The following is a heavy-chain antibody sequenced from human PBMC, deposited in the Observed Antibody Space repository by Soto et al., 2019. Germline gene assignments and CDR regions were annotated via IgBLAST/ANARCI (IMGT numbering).Heavy chain of an antibody. D-gene: IGHD2-21*02. CDR1: GFSFTNGVG. J-gene: IGHJ4*02. V-gene: IGHV2-5*02. CDR3: AHIRCGDDWPTGRFDY. CDR2: IFWDDGK. Sequence: QITLKESGPTLVKPTQTLTLTCTFSGFSFTNGVGVGWIRQPPGKALEWLALIFWDDGKRYRPSLKSSLTIAKDTSKSLVVRTMTNMDPVDTATYYCAHIRCGDDWPTGRFDYWGQGTLVTVSS.